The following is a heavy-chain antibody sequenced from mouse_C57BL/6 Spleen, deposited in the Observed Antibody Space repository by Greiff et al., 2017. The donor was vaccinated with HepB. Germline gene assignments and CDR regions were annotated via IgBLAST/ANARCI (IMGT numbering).Heavy chain of an antibody. CDR1: GYTFTSYW. Sequence: QVQLQQSGAELVKPGASVKLSCKASGYTFTSYWMHWVKQRPGQGLEWIGMIHPNSGSTNYNEKFKSKATLTVDKSSSTAYMQLSSLTSEDTAVYYCATYEYDEGDRLDYWGQGTTLTVSS. CDR2: IHPNSGST. D-gene: IGHD2-4*01. V-gene: IGHV1-64*01. J-gene: IGHJ2*01. CDR3: ATYEYDEGDRLDY.